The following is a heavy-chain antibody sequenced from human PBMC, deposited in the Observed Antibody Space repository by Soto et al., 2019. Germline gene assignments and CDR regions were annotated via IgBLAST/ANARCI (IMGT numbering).Heavy chain of an antibody. V-gene: IGHV1-18*01. Sequence: QVQLVQSGAEVKKPGASVKVSCKASGYTFTSYGISWVRQAPGQGLEWMGWISAYNGNTNYAQKLQGRVTMTTDTAPRTGYQGLRSLRTDDTAVDYGALGDTAMWVGPWGQGTLVTVSS. CDR2: ISAYNGNT. CDR1: GYTFTSYG. D-gene: IGHD5-18*01. CDR3: ALGDTAMWVGP. J-gene: IGHJ5*02.